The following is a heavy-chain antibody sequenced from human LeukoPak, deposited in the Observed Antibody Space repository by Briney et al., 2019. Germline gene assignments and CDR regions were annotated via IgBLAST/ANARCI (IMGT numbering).Heavy chain of an antibody. CDR2: IYYSGST. CDR1: GGSISSYY. V-gene: IGHV4-59*08. D-gene: IGHD1-7*01. Sequence: PSETLSLTCTVSGGSISSYYWSWIRQPPGKGLEWIGYIYYSGSTNYNPSLKSRGTISVDTSKNQFSLKLSSVTAANTAVYYCAAEGTGTTQYYFDYWGQGTLVTVSS. J-gene: IGHJ4*02. CDR3: AAEGTGTTQYYFDY.